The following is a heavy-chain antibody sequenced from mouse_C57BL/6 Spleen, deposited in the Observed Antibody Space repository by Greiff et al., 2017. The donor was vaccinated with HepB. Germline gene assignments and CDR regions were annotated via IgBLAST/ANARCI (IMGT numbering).Heavy chain of an antibody. CDR3: ARGESYYFDY. J-gene: IGHJ2*01. Sequence: QVQLKESGAELARPGASVKLSCKASGYTFTSYTMHWVKQRPGQGLEWIGYINPSSGYTKYNQKFKDKATLTADKSSSTAYMQLSSLTSEDSAVYYCARGESYYFDYWGQGTTLTVSS. CDR2: INPSSGYT. V-gene: IGHV1-4*01. CDR1: GYTFTSYT.